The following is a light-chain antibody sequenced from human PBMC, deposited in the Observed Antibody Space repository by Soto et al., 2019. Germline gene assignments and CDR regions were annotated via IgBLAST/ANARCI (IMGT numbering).Light chain of an antibody. CDR2: GAS. V-gene: IGKV3-20*01. Sequence: EIVLTQSPGILSLSPGERATLSCRASQSVPGDYLAWFQQRRGQAPRLLVYGASSRATGIPDRFSGSGSGTHFTLTISRLEPEDFALYYCHQYTSPPWTVGQGTKVESK. CDR1: QSVPGDY. J-gene: IGKJ1*01. CDR3: HQYTSPPWT.